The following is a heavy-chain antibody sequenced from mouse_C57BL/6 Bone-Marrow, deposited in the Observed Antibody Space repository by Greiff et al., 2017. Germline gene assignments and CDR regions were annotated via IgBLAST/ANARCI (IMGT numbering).Heavy chain of an antibody. CDR1: GYTFTDHT. V-gene: IGHV1-78*01. CDR3: AGYYYGSSYSYYAMGY. Sequence: QVQLKESDAELVKPGASVKISCKVSGYTFTDHTIHWMKQRPEQGLEWIGYIYPRDGSTKYNEKFKGKATLTVDKSSSTAYMQLNSLTSEDSAVYFCAGYYYGSSYSYYAMGYWGQGTSVTVSS. CDR2: IYPRDGST. J-gene: IGHJ4*01. D-gene: IGHD1-1*01.